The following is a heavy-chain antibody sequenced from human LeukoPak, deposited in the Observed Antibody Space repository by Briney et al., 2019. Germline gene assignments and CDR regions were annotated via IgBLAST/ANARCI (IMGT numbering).Heavy chain of an antibody. CDR1: AFSLSAYN. J-gene: IGHJ4*02. CDR3: ARPYSGYDFVFIY. Sequence: GGSLRLSCAASAFSLSAYNMNWVRQAPGKGLEWVSSISSSNSYIYYADSVKGRFTISRDNAKNSLYLQMNSLRAEDTAVYYCARPYSGYDFVFIYWGQGTLVTVSS. V-gene: IGHV3-21*06. CDR2: ISSSNSYI. D-gene: IGHD5-12*01.